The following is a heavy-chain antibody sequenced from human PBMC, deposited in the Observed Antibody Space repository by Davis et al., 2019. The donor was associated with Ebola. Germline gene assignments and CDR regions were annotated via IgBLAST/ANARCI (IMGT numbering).Heavy chain of an antibody. V-gene: IGHV1-69*04. CDR3: ARTDIVATMEHDY. CDR1: GGSFSSYA. Sequence: SVKVSCKASGGSFSSYAISWVRQAPGQGLEWMGRIIPILGIANYAQKFQGRVTITADKSTSTAYMELSSLRSEDTAVYYCARTDIVATMEHDYWGQGTLVTVSS. J-gene: IGHJ4*02. CDR2: IIPILGIA. D-gene: IGHD5-12*01.